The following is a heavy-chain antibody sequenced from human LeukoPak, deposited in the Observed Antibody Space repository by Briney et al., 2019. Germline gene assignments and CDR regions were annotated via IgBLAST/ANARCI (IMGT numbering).Heavy chain of an antibody. CDR2: IKQDGSEK. J-gene: IGHJ4*02. Sequence: GGSLRLSCAASGFTFSSYWMGWVRQAPGKGLEWVANIKQDGSEKYYVDSVKGRFTISRDNAKNSLYLQMNSLRAEDTALYYCAKDSSSWFDLGIDYWGQGTLVTVSS. D-gene: IGHD6-13*01. CDR3: AKDSSSWFDLGIDY. CDR1: GFTFSSYW. V-gene: IGHV3-7*03.